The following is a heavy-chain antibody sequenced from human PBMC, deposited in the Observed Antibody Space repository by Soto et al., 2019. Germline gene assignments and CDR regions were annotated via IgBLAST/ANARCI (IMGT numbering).Heavy chain of an antibody. J-gene: IGHJ4*02. V-gene: IGHV3-23*01. CDR2: ISGSGGST. Sequence: GGSLRLSCAASGFTFSSYAMSWVRQAPGKGLEWVSAISGSGGSTYYADSVKDRFTISRDNSKNTLYLQMNSLRAEDTAVYYCAKARRVDIVATNHPGSSWYYFDYWGQGTLVTVSA. CDR1: GFTFSSYA. CDR3: AKARRVDIVATNHPGSSWYYFDY. D-gene: IGHD5-12*01.